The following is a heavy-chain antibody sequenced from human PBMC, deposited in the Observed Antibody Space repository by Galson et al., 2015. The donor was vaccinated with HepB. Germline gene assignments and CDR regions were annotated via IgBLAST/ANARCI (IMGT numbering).Heavy chain of an antibody. CDR1: GYTLTDYY. V-gene: IGHV1-2*02. CDR2: IDPNSDAT. D-gene: IGHD3-22*01. J-gene: IGHJ5*01. CDR3: ARASYYYDISGYHEGSNWFDS. Sequence: SVKVSCKASGYTLTDYYMHWVRQAPGQGLEWMGWIDPNSDATKYSQKFQGRVTMTRDTSISTAYLELSSLRSDDTAMYYCARASYYYDISGYHEGSNWFDSWGQGTLVTVYS.